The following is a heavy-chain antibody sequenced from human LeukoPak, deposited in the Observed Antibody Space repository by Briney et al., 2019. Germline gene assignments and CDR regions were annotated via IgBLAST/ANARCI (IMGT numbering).Heavy chain of an antibody. Sequence: PSETLSLTCAVYGGSFSGYYWSWIRQPPGKGLEWIGEINHSGSTNYNPSLKSRVTISVDTSKNQFSLKLSSVTAADTAVYYCARDRAADSWGQGTLVTVSS. CDR3: ARDRAADS. V-gene: IGHV4-34*01. J-gene: IGHJ4*02. CDR1: GGSFSGYY. CDR2: INHSGST. D-gene: IGHD6-25*01.